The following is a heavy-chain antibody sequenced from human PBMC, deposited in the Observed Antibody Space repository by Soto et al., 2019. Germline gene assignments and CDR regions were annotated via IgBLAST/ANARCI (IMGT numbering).Heavy chain of an antibody. Sequence: GGSLSLSCAASGFTLDSYAMNWVRQAPGKGLEWVSAISGSGGSTYYADSVKGRFTISRDISKNTLYLQMNSLRAEDTALYYCAKGVTYYDFWSGYFEYWGRGTLVTVSS. D-gene: IGHD3-3*01. CDR1: GFTLDSYA. CDR2: ISGSGGST. J-gene: IGHJ4*02. V-gene: IGHV3-23*01. CDR3: AKGVTYYDFWSGYFEY.